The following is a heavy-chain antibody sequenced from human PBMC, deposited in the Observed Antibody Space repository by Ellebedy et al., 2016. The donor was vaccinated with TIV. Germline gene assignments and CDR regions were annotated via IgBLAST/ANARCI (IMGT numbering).Heavy chain of an antibody. J-gene: IGHJ5*01. D-gene: IGHD3-3*01. CDR1: GGSTTRGPYS. CDR3: ARQHWSGEDCHLDS. V-gene: IGHV4-39*01. Sequence: MPGGSLRLSCTVSGGSTTRGPYSWGSIRQPQGMGLEGIGSISYSGSTFYNPSLMSRVTISVETTKRKFSLKVTSVTAADTALYYCARQHWSGEDCHLDSWGQGTLVSVSS. CDR2: ISYSGST.